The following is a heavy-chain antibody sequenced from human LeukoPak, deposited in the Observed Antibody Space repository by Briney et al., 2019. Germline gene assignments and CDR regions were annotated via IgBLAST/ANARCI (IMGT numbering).Heavy chain of an antibody. V-gene: IGHV4-59*01. Sequence: SETLSLTCTVSGGSISSYYWSWIRQPPGKGLEWIGYIHYSGSTNYNPSLKSRVTISVDTSKNQFSLKLSSVTAADTAVYYCAREVAAAGLFDPWGQGTLVTVSS. D-gene: IGHD6-13*01. CDR1: GGSISSYY. J-gene: IGHJ5*02. CDR2: IHYSGST. CDR3: AREVAAAGLFDP.